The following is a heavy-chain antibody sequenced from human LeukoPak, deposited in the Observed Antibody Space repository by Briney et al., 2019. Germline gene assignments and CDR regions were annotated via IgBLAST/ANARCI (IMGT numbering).Heavy chain of an antibody. Sequence: RGSLRLSCAASGFSSSSYSVNWVRQAPRKGLEWVSSISSSNSYIYNADSVKGRFTISRDNAKNSLYLQMNSLRAEDTAVYYCARDQGLLVVAGRFGYWGQGTLVTVSS. J-gene: IGHJ4*02. CDR3: ARDQGLLVVAGRFGY. CDR1: GFSSSSYS. V-gene: IGHV3-21*01. D-gene: IGHD6-19*01. CDR2: ISSSNSYI.